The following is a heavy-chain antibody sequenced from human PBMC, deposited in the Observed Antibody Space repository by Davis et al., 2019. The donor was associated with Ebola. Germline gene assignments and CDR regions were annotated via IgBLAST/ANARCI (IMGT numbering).Heavy chain of an antibody. CDR1: GGTFTSYG. J-gene: IGHJ5*02. CDR3: ARAVVPAGPFDP. CDR2: ISAYNGNT. V-gene: IGHV1-18*01. D-gene: IGHD2-2*01. Sequence: AASVKVSCKASGGTFTSYGISWVRQAPGQGLEWMGWISAYNGNTNYAQKLQGRVTMTTDTSTSTAYMELRSLRSDDTAVYYCARAVVPAGPFDPWGQGTLVTVSS.